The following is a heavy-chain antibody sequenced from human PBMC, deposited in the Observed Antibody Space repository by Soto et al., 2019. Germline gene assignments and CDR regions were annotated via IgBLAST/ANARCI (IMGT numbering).Heavy chain of an antibody. D-gene: IGHD1-20*01. CDR1: VYTFTGYY. CDR2: INPNSGGT. CDR3: AREGNWKRTYWFDP. Sequence: ASVKVSCKASVYTFTGYYIHWVREAPGQGIERMRWINPNSGGTNYAQKFQGWVTMTRDTSISTAYMELSRLRSDDTAVYYCAREGNWKRTYWFDPWGQGTLVTVSS. J-gene: IGHJ5*02. V-gene: IGHV1-2*04.